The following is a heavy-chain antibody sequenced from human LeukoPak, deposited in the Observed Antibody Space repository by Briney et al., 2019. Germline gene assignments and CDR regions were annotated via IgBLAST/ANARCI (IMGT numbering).Heavy chain of an antibody. CDR3: AKDSPMYSGELRGGDY. D-gene: IGHD1-26*01. Sequence: GGSLRLSCAASGFTFSSYAMSWVRQAPGKGLEWVSAISGSGGSTYYADSVKGRFTISRDNSKNTLYLQMNSLRAEDTAVYYCAKDSPMYSGELRGGDYWGQGTLVTVSS. CDR1: GFTFSSYA. J-gene: IGHJ4*02. V-gene: IGHV3-23*01. CDR2: ISGSGGST.